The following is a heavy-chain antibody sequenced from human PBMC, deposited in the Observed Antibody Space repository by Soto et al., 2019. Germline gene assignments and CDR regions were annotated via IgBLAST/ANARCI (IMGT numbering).Heavy chain of an antibody. D-gene: IGHD6-13*01. V-gene: IGHV3-11*05. CDR1: GFTFSDYY. Sequence: GALRLSCAASGFTFSDYYMSWIRQAPGKGLEWVSYISSSSSYTNYADSVKGRFTIPRDNAKNSLYLQMNSLRAEDTAVYYCARVYYSDEYSRSWLVFDCCGQGSLVTVYS. J-gene: IGHJ4*02. CDR3: ARVYYSDEYSRSWLVFDC. CDR2: ISSSSSYT.